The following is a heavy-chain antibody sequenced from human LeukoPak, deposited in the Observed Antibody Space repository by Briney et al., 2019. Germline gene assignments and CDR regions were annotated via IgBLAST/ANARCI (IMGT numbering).Heavy chain of an antibody. D-gene: IGHD3-10*01. Sequence: GASVKVSCKASGYTFTSYGISWVRQAPGQGLEWMGWISAYNGNTNYAQKLQGGVTMTTDTSTSTAYMELRSLRSDDTAVYYCARDSPAIAVVWFGERNVVWFDPWGQGTLVTVSS. V-gene: IGHV1-18*01. CDR3: ARDSPAIAVVWFGERNVVWFDP. CDR2: ISAYNGNT. CDR1: GYTFTSYG. J-gene: IGHJ5*02.